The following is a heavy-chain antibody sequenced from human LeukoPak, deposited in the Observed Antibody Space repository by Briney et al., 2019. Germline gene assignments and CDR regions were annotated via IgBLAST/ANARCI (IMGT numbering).Heavy chain of an antibody. CDR2: ISSSGSTI. D-gene: IGHD2-2*01. CDR3: ARVYCSSTSCYAEYYFDY. Sequence: GGSLRLSCAASGFTLSDYYMSWIRQAPGKGLVWVSCISSSGSTIYYADSVKGRFTISRDNAKNSLYLQMNSLRAEDTAVYYCARVYCSSTSCYAEYYFDYWGQGTLVTVSS. V-gene: IGHV3-11*01. J-gene: IGHJ4*02. CDR1: GFTLSDYY.